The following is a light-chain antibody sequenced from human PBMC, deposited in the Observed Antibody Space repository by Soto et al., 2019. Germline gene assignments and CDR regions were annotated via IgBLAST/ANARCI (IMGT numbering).Light chain of an antibody. CDR1: QSLNNY. CDR3: QHADSFPLIT. Sequence: DIQMTQSPSTLSASVGDRVTITCRASQSLNNYLAWYQKKPGKAHKPPLHDESTLESRVPSRLSGTGSGTEFTLTISSLQPEDFATYYCQHADSFPLITFGQWTRLEIK. CDR2: DES. V-gene: IGKV1-5*01. J-gene: IGKJ5*01.